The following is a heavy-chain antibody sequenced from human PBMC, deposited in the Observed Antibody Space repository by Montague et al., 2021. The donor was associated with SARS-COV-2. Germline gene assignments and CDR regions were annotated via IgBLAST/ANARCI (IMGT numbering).Heavy chain of an antibody. J-gene: IGHJ4*02. V-gene: IGHV4-39*01. Sequence: SETLSLTCTVSGGSISSSNYYWGWVRQPPGKGLEWIGSISYRGDPYYNPSLKSRLTISVDTSQNQFSLKLSSVTAADTAVYYCAKPLATGNCYYWGQGTLVTVSS. D-gene: IGHD1-1*01. CDR1: GGSISSSNYY. CDR3: AKPLATGNCYY. CDR2: ISYRGDP.